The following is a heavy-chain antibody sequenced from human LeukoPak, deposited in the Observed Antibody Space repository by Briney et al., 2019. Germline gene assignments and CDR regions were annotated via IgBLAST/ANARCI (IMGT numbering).Heavy chain of an antibody. CDR3: VASRWSGALDF. D-gene: IGHD3-3*01. V-gene: IGHV3-74*01. CDR2: SDRDGVVR. J-gene: IGHJ4*02. CDR1: SIRFADHW. Sequence: GGSLRLSCEGSSIRFADHWMLWVRQVPGEPPAWVARSDRDGVVREYADSVKGRFTIPRDNARNTIHLEMNRLKVEDTAIYYCVASRWSGALDFWGQGSLVTVSS.